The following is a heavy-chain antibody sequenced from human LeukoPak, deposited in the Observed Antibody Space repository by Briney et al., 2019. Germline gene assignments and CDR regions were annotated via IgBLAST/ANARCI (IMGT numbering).Heavy chain of an antibody. V-gene: IGHV4-39*07. CDR1: DGSISSSSYY. CDR3: ARDGYSGSDAL. J-gene: IGHJ4*02. CDR2: IYSSGST. Sequence: ASETLSLTCTVSDGSISSSSYYWGWIRQPPGKGLEWIGNIYSSGSTYYNASLKSRVTISVDTSQNQFYLKLSSVTAADTAVYYCARDGYSGSDALWGQGTLVTVSS. D-gene: IGHD5-12*01.